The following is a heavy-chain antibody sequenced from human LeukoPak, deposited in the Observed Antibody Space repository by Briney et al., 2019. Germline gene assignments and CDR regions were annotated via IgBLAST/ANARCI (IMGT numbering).Heavy chain of an antibody. Sequence: PSETLSLTCSVSGDSISNTNYYWAWVRRPRGKGLELIGSIYHSGSTYYNPSLKSRVTLSIETSKNQFSLKVTSVTAAHTAVYYCAREWQYQFDYWGQGALVTVSS. V-gene: IGHV4-39*07. J-gene: IGHJ4*02. CDR3: AREWQYQFDY. CDR1: GDSISNTNYY. D-gene: IGHD4-11*01. CDR2: IYHSGST.